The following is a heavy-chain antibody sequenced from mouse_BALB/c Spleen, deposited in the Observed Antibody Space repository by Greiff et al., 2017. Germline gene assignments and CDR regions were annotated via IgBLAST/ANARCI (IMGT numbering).Heavy chain of an antibody. CDR2: IWSGGST. V-gene: IGHV2-2*02. CDR3: ASITTAYYYAMDY. Sequence: VKLMESGPGLVQPSQSLSITCTVSGFSLTSYGVHWVRQSPGKGLEWLGVIWSGGSTDYNAAFISRLSISKDNSKSQVFFKMNSLQANDTAIYYCASITTAYYYAMDYWGQGTSVTVSS. D-gene: IGHD1-2*01. CDR1: GFSLTSYG. J-gene: IGHJ4*01.